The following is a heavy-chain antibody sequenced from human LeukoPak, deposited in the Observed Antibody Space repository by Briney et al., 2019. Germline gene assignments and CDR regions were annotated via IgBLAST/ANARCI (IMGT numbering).Heavy chain of an antibody. CDR2: IYYSGST. CDR1: GGSISSYY. Sequence: SETLSLTCTVSGGSISSYYWSWIRQPPGKGLEWIGYIYYSGSTNYNPSLKSRVTISVDTSKNQFSLKLSSVTAADTAVYYCARHGTSGSYYRYFDYWGQGTLVTVSS. D-gene: IGHD1-26*01. V-gene: IGHV4-59*08. J-gene: IGHJ4*02. CDR3: ARHGTSGSYYRYFDY.